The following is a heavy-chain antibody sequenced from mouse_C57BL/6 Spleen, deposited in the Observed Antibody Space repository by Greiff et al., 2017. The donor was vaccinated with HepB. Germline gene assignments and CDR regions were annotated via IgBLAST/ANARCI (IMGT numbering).Heavy chain of an antibody. CDR1: GYSITSGYY. CDR2: ISYDGSN. Sequence: EVQLQESGPGLVKPSQSLSLTCSVTGYSITSGYYWNWIRQFPGNQLEWMGYISYDGSNNYNPSLKNRISITRDTSKNQFFLKLKSVTTEDTATYYCAREGVDYDMDYWGQGTSVTVSS. V-gene: IGHV3-6*01. D-gene: IGHD2-4*01. J-gene: IGHJ4*01. CDR3: AREGVDYDMDY.